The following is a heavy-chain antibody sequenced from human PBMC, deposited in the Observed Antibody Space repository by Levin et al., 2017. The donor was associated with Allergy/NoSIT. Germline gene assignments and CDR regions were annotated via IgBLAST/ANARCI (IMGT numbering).Heavy chain of an antibody. CDR1: GYTFRVYG. D-gene: IGHD6-19*01. V-gene: IGHV1-18*01. CDR2: ISPNNGHT. CDR3: ARDLGTGWYDNAFEI. J-gene: IGHJ3*02. Sequence: ASVKVSCKASGYTFRVYGIIWVRQAPGEGLEWLGWISPNNGHTKVSHKVQGRVTMTTDASTTMAYLDIRSLTSDDTAVYYCARDLGTGWYDNAFEIWGQGTLVSVSS.